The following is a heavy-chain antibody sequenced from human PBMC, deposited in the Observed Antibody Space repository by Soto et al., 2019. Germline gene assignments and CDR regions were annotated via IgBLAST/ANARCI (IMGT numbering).Heavy chain of an antibody. Sequence: NPGGSLRLSCAGSGFTFGDSYMSWIRQAPGKGLEWLSYISPGSRYPAYADSVKGRFTISRDNAKRSLYLQMMSLTAEDTAIYCVRGGGGGLFDPWGQGTMVTVSS. J-gene: IGHJ5*02. CDR1: GFTFGDSY. D-gene: IGHD2-15*01. CDR2: ISPGSRYP. CDR3: RGGGGGLFDP. V-gene: IGHV3-11*06.